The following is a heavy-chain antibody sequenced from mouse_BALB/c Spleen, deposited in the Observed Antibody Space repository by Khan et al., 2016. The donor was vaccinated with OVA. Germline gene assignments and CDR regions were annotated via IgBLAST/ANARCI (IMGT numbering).Heavy chain of an antibody. CDR1: GFSLTSYG. V-gene: IGHV2-2*02. CDR2: IWSGGST. Sequence: VELVESGPGLVQPSQSLSITCTVSGFSLTSYGVHWVRQSPGKGLEWLGVIWSGGSTDYNAAFISRLSISKDNSTSQVFFKMNRLQANDNAIYYCARNYDYDEGFAYWGQGTLVTVSA. J-gene: IGHJ3*01. CDR3: ARNYDYDEGFAY. D-gene: IGHD2-4*01.